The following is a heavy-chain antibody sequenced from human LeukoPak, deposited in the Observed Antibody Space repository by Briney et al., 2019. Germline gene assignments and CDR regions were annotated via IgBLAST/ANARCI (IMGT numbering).Heavy chain of an antibody. J-gene: IGHJ6*03. CDR2: IWYDGSNK. Sequence: GGSLSLSCAASGFTFSSYGMHWVRQAPGKGLEWVAVIWYDGSNKYYADSVKGRFTISRDNSKNTLYLQMNSLRAEDTAVYSCARGGIPTGPYYYFYYMDVWGKGTAVTVSS. CDR1: GFTFSSYG. D-gene: IGHD3-10*01. V-gene: IGHV3-33*01. CDR3: ARGGIPTGPYYYFYYMDV.